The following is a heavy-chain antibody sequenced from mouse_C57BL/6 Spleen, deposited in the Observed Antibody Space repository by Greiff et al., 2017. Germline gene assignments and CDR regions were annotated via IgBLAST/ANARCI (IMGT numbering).Heavy chain of an antibody. CDR2: IYPGDGDT. Sequence: QVQLKEFGAELVKPGASVKISCKASGYAFSSYWMNWVKQRPGKGLEWIGQIYPGDGDTNYNGKFKGKATLTADKSSSTAYMQLSSLTSEDSAVYFCARCTTVVATNFDYWGQGTTLTVSS. V-gene: IGHV1-80*01. CDR3: ARCTTVVATNFDY. J-gene: IGHJ2*01. CDR1: GYAFSSYW. D-gene: IGHD1-1*01.